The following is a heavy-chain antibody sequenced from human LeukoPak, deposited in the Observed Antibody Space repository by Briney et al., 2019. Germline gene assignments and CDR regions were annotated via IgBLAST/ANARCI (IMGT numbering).Heavy chain of an antibody. D-gene: IGHD2-2*01. J-gene: IGHJ3*02. V-gene: IGHV4-34*01. Sequence: SETLSLTCAVYGENFSIYFYSWIRQPPGKGLEWIGEINHGGSTSYNPSLKSRVTMSVDTSKNQFSLKLTSVTAADTAVYYCARDGGRTSSDAVEIWGQGAMVIVSS. CDR3: ARDGGRTSSDAVEI. CDR2: INHGGST. CDR1: GENFSIYF.